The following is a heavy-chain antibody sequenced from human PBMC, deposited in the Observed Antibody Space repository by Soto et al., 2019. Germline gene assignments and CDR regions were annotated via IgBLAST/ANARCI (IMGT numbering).Heavy chain of an antibody. D-gene: IGHD3-10*01. V-gene: IGHV5-10-1*01. CDR1: GYSFTSYW. CDR3: AVPYYYGSGSYPTYYYYYGMDV. Sequence: GESLKISCKGSGYSFTSYWISWVRQMPGKGLEWMGRIDPSDSYTNYSPSFQGHVTISADKSISTAYLQWSSLKASDTAMYYCAVPYYYGSGSYPTYYYYYGMDVWGPGTTVTVSS. CDR2: IDPSDSYT. J-gene: IGHJ6*02.